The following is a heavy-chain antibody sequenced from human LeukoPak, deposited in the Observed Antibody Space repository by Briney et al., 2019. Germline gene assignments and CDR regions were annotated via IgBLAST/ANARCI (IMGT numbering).Heavy chain of an antibody. D-gene: IGHD3-9*01. V-gene: IGHV1-8*02. J-gene: IGHJ4*02. CDR1: GYTFTGYY. CDR3: AREGRGYYDILTGYHINDY. CDR2: MNPNSGNT. Sequence: GASVKVSCKASGYTFTGYYMHWVRQAPGQGLEWMGWMNPNSGNTGYAQKFQGRVTMTRNTSISTAYMELSSLRSEDTAVYYCAREGRGYYDILTGYHINDYWGQGTLVTVSS.